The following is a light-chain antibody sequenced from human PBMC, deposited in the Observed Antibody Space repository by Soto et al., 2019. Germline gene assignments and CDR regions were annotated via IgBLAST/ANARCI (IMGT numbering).Light chain of an antibody. V-gene: IGLV6-57*04. CDR3: QSYDSSIVL. Sequence: NFMLTQPHSVSESPGKTVTISCTRSGGSIASTFVQWYQQRPGSAPTTVIYEDNQRPSGVPDRFSGSIDSSSNSASLTISGLKTEDEANYSCQSYDSSIVLFGGGTKLTVL. CDR2: EDN. CDR1: GGSIASTF. J-gene: IGLJ2*01.